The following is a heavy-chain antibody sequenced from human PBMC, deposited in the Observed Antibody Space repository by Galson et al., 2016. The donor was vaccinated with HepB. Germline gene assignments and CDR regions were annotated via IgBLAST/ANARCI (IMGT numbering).Heavy chain of an antibody. CDR2: VSGSGGST. J-gene: IGHJ6*02. Sequence: SLRLSCAGSGFTFSSYAMSWVRQAPGKGLEWVSGVSGSGGSTYYADSVKGRFTISRDNSKNTLYLQMNSLRAEDTAVYYCAKGGVPAVYYYYGMDVWGQGTTVTVSS. V-gene: IGHV3-23*01. CDR1: GFTFSSYA. CDR3: AKGGVPAVYYYYGMDV. D-gene: IGHD2-2*01.